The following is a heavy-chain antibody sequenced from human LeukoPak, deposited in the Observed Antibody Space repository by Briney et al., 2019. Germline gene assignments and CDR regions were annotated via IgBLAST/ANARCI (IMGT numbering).Heavy chain of an antibody. V-gene: IGHV3-48*04. CDR1: GFTFSNYW. CDR2: ISSSSSTI. CDR3: ARSGAGGAFDM. J-gene: IGHJ3*02. Sequence: GGSLRLSCAASGFTFSNYWMTWIRQPPGKGLEWVSYISSSSSTIYYADSVKGRFTISGDNAKNTLFLQMNSLTAEDTAVYYCARSGAGGAFDMWGRGTMVTVSS. D-gene: IGHD3-10*01.